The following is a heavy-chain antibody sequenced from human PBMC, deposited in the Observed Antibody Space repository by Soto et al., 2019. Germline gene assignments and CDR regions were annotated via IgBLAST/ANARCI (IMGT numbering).Heavy chain of an antibody. CDR3: AREVGYYGSGIRP. V-gene: IGHV1-18*01. CDR2: ISAYNGNT. J-gene: IGHJ5*02. Sequence: ASVKVSCNASGYTFTSYGISWVREAPGQGLEWMGWISAYNGNTNYAQKLQGRVTMTTDTSTSTAYMELRSLRSDDTAVYYGAREVGYYGSGIRPWGQGTLVTVSS. CDR1: GYTFTSYG. D-gene: IGHD3-10*01.